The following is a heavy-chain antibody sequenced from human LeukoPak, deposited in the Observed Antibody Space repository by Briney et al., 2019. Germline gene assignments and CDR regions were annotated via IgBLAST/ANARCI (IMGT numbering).Heavy chain of an antibody. Sequence: GGSLRLSCAASGFTFSSYAMSWVRQASGKGLEWVGRIRSKPNSYATAYAASVKGRFTISRDDSKNTAYLQMNSLETEDTAVYYCTTVDTIMVWGQGTLVTVSS. V-gene: IGHV3-73*01. CDR3: TTVDTIMV. CDR2: IRSKPNSYAT. D-gene: IGHD5-18*01. J-gene: IGHJ4*02. CDR1: GFTFSSYA.